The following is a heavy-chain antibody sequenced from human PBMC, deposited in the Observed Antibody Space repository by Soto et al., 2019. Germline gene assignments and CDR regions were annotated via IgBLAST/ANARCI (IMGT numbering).Heavy chain of an antibody. D-gene: IGHD4-17*01. J-gene: IGHJ4*02. Sequence: GGSLRLSCAASGFTFSSYAMSWVRQAPGKGLEWVSAISGSGGSTYYADSVKGRFTISRDNSKNTLYLQMNSLRAEDTTVYYCAKDRLKVTVTQLDYWGQGTLVTVSS. CDR2: ISGSGGST. CDR3: AKDRLKVTVTQLDY. CDR1: GFTFSSYA. V-gene: IGHV3-23*01.